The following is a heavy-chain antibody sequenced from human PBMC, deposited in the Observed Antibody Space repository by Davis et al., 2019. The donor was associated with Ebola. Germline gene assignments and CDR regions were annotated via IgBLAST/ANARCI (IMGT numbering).Heavy chain of an antibody. V-gene: IGHV3-48*03. CDR2: ITSSGSTI. CDR1: GMSGFA. Sequence: GESLKISCEGSGMSGFAMNWVRQAPGKGLEWISYITSSGSTIYYADSVKGRFTISRDNAKNSLYLQMNSLRAEDTAIYYCAKEEDLGVFDYWGQGTLVTVSS. D-gene: IGHD3-16*01. CDR3: AKEEDLGVFDY. J-gene: IGHJ4*02.